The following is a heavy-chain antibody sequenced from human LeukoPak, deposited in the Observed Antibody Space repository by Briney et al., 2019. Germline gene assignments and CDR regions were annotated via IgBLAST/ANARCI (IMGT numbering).Heavy chain of an antibody. V-gene: IGHV1-46*01. Sequence: ASVKVSCKESGYTFTTYYMLWVRQAPGQGLEWMGIINPSGGSTSYAQKFQGRVTMTRDTSTSTVYMELSSLRSEDTAVYYCARGESQLLWEGEFDYWGQGTLVTVYS. CDR3: ARGESQLLWEGEFDY. D-gene: IGHD2-2*01. CDR1: GYTFTTYY. CDR2: INPSGGST. J-gene: IGHJ4*02.